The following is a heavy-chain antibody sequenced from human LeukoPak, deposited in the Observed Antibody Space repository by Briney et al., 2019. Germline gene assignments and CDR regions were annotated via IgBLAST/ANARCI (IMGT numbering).Heavy chain of an antibody. D-gene: IGHD2-2*01. CDR2: ISYDGSNK. CDR3: AKDAAGSLGYCSSTSCPFDY. Sequence: QAGGSLRLSWAASGFTFSSYGMHWVRQAPGKGLEWVAVISYDGSNKYYADSVKGRFTISRDNSKNTLYLQMNSLRAEDTAVYYCAKDAAGSLGYCSSTSCPFDYWGQGTLVTVSS. CDR1: GFTFSSYG. V-gene: IGHV3-30*18. J-gene: IGHJ4*02.